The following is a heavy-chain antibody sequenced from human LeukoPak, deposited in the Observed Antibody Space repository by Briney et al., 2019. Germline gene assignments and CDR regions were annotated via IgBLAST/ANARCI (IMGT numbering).Heavy chain of an antibody. CDR1: GFTFSSYW. J-gene: IGHJ3*02. Sequence: GGSLRLSCAASGFTFSSYWMHWVRQAPGKGLEWVAVIWYDGSNKYYADSVKGRFTISRDDSKNTLYLQMNSLRAEDTAVYYCARDGRMAFDIWGQGTMVTVSS. CDR3: ARDGRMAFDI. CDR2: IWYDGSNK. V-gene: IGHV3-33*08.